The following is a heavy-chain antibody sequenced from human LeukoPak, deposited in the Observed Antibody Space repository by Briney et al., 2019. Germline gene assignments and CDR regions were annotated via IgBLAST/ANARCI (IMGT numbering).Heavy chain of an antibody. CDR2: IYYSGST. Sequence: KSSETLPLTCTVSGGSISSGGYYWSWIRQHPGKGLEWIGYIYYSGSTYYNPSIKSRVTISVDTSKNQFSLKLSSVTAADTAVYYCARGYDSSGYYPGYFDYWGQGTLVTVSS. V-gene: IGHV4-31*03. CDR1: GGSISSGGYY. CDR3: ARGYDSSGYYPGYFDY. J-gene: IGHJ4*02. D-gene: IGHD3-22*01.